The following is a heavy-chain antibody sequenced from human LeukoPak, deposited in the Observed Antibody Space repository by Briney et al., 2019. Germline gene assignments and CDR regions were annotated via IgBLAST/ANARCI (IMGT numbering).Heavy chain of an antibody. D-gene: IGHD2-2*02. V-gene: IGHV4-39*01. CDR3: ARANDIVVVPAAINWFDP. CDR2: IYYSGST. Sequence: PSETLSLTCTVSGGSISSSSYYWGWIRQPPGKGLEWIGSIYYSGSTYYNPSLKSRVTISVDTSKNQFSLRLSSVTAAGTAVYYCARANDIVVVPAAINWFDPWGQGTLVTVSS. J-gene: IGHJ5*02. CDR1: GGSISSSSYY.